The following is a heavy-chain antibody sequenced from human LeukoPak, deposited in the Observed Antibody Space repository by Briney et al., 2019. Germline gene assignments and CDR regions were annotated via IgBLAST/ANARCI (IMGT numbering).Heavy chain of an antibody. CDR1: GFSFSAYS. CDR3: ARGRGCSSMSCYPDY. V-gene: IGHV3-21*01. J-gene: IGHJ4*02. Sequence: PGGSLRLSCAASGFSFSAYSINWVRQAPGKGLEWVSSISPGSSYRHYADSVKGRFTISRDNATSSLYLQMNSLGAEDTALYYCARGRGCSSMSCYPDYWGQGTLVTVSS. D-gene: IGHD2-2*01. CDR2: ISPGSSYR.